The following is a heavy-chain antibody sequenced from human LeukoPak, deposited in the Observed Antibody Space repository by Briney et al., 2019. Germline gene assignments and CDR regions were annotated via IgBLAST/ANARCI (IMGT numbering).Heavy chain of an antibody. Sequence: NPGGSLRLSCAASGFTFSSYTMNWVRQAPGKGLEWVGRIKSKKDGGTTDYAAPVKGRFTISRDDSKNTLYLQMDSLKTEDTAVYYCTTDDYYDSGGHKGGPDHFDYWGQGTLVTVSS. CDR3: TTDDYYDSGGHKGGPDHFDY. V-gene: IGHV3-15*01. D-gene: IGHD3-22*01. CDR1: GFTFSSYT. J-gene: IGHJ4*02. CDR2: IKSKKDGGTT.